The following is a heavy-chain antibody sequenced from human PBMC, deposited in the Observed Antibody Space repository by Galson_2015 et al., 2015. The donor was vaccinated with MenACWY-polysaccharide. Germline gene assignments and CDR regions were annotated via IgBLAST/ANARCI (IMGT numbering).Heavy chain of an antibody. V-gene: IGHV3-48*02. CDR1: GFSFSSYN. D-gene: IGHD1-26*01. CDR3: ARDSGRTGSLDY. CDR2: IRGPSDII. Sequence: SLRLSCAASGFSFSSYNMDWVRQAPGQGLEWVSYIRGPSDIIYYADSEKGRFTISRDNDKHSLYLQMNSLRDEDTAVYYCARDSGRTGSLDYWGRGTLVTVSS. J-gene: IGHJ4*02.